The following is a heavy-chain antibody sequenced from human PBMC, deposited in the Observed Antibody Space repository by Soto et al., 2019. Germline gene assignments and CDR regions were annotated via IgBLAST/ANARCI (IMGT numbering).Heavy chain of an antibody. CDR3: ARQLSGDYPNSNWFDP. J-gene: IGHJ5*02. V-gene: IGHV4-31*03. D-gene: IGHD4-17*01. CDR2: ISSSGKT. CDR1: GDSIDNTVFF. Sequence: SETLSLTCCVSGDSIDNTVFFWNWIRQHPEKGLEWIGYISSSGKTYYNPSLKSRVTMSLDTSRNQFSLNLPSVTAADRAVYFCARQLSGDYPNSNWFDPWGQGTLVTVSS.